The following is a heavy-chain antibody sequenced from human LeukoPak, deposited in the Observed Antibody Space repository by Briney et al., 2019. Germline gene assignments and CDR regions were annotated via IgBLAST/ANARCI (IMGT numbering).Heavy chain of an antibody. D-gene: IGHD3-10*01. V-gene: IGHV3-30*18. Sequence: GRSLRLSCAASGFTFSSYGMHWVRQAPGKGLEWVAVISYDGSNKYYADSVKGRFTISRDNSKNTLYLQMNSLRAEDTAVYYCAKEYYYGSGSTSFDYWGQGTLVTVSS. J-gene: IGHJ4*02. CDR2: ISYDGSNK. CDR3: AKEYYYGSGSTSFDY. CDR1: GFTFSSYG.